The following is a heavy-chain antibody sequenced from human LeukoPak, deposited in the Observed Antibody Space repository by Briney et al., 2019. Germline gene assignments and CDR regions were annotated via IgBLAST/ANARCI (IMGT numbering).Heavy chain of an antibody. CDR2: IRQDGREK. Sequence: GGSLRLSCVASGFTFGSYWMNWVRQAPGKGLEWVANIRQDGREKKYVDSVKGRFTISRDNAKNALYLQMNSLRAEDTAVYYCASISYGDYEHWGQGTLVTVSS. J-gene: IGHJ1*01. D-gene: IGHD4-17*01. V-gene: IGHV3-7*05. CDR1: GFTFGSYW. CDR3: ASISYGDYEH.